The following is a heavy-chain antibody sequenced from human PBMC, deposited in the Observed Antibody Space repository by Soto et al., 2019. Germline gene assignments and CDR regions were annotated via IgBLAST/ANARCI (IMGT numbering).Heavy chain of an antibody. CDR2: IYSGGST. V-gene: IGHV3-53*01. CDR1: GFTVSSNY. D-gene: IGHD3-22*01. Sequence: EVQLVESGGGLIQPGGSLRLSCAASGFTVSSNYMSWVRQAPGKGLEWVSVIYSGGSTYYADSVKGRFTISRDNSKNTLYLQMNSVIAEDTAVYYCARDDYYDSSGYGIWGQGTMVTVSS. CDR3: ARDDYYDSSGYGI. J-gene: IGHJ3*02.